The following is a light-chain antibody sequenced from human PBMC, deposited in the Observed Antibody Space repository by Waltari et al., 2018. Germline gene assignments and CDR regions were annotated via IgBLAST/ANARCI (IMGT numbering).Light chain of an antibody. CDR2: GNS. CDR3: QSYDSSLSVWV. Sequence: QSVLTQPPSVSGAPGQRVTISCTGSSSNTGAGYAGHWYQQLPGTAPKLLIYGNSNRPSGVPDRFSGSKSGTSASLAITGLQAEDEADYYCQSYDSSLSVWVFGGGTKLTVL. J-gene: IGLJ3*02. CDR1: SSNTGAGYA. V-gene: IGLV1-40*01.